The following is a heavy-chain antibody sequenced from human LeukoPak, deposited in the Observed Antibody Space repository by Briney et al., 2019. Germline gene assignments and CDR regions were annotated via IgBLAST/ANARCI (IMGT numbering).Heavy chain of an antibody. CDR1: NGSISSHY. D-gene: IGHD3-22*01. CDR3: AREYDSSGYYQNYDYYYMDV. Sequence: PSETLSLTCTVSNGSISSHYWSWIRQPPGKGLEWIGYIYYSGSTNYNPSLKSRVTISVDTSKNQFSLKLSSVTAADTAVYYCAREYDSSGYYQNYDYYYMDVWGKGTTDTV. J-gene: IGHJ6*03. V-gene: IGHV4-59*11. CDR2: IYYSGST.